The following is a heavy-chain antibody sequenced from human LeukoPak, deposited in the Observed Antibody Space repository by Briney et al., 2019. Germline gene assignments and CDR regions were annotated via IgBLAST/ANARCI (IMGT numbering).Heavy chain of an antibody. D-gene: IGHD3-10*01. CDR1: GYTFTGYY. J-gene: IGHJ6*03. Sequence: ASVKVSCKASGYTFTGYYMHWVRQAPGQGLERMGWINPNSGNTGYAQKFQGRVTITRNTSISTAYMELSSLRSEDTAVYYCARGRRVRGVMGYYYYMDVWGKGTTVTVSS. CDR3: ARGRRVRGVMGYYYYMDV. CDR2: INPNSGNT. V-gene: IGHV1-8*03.